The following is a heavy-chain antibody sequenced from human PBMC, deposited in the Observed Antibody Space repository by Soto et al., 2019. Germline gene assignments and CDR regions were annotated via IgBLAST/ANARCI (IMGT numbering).Heavy chain of an antibody. CDR1: GFSFSDYE. CDR2: SSRSGSTI. D-gene: IGHD3-22*01. CDR3: AIGYYSKKFDY. Sequence: EVQLVESGGGVVQPGGSLRLSCAASGFSFSDYEMNWVRQAPGKGLEWVSYSSRSGSTIEYADSVKGRFTISRDYAKTSLYLQMNSLRVEDTAVDYCAIGYYSKKFDYWGQGTLVSVSS. J-gene: IGHJ4*02. V-gene: IGHV3-48*03.